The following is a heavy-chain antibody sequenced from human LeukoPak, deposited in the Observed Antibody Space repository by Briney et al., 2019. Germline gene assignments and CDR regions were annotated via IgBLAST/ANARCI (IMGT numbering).Heavy chain of an antibody. V-gene: IGHV1-69*02. J-gene: IGHJ3*02. CDR1: GGTFSSYT. D-gene: IGHD3-16*01. CDR2: ITPILGIA. CDR3: ARAEIKRAFDI. Sequence: SVKVSCKASGGTFSSYTISWVRQAPGQGLEWMGRITPILGIANYAQKFQGRVTITADKSTSTAYMELSSLRSEDTAVYYCARAEIKRAFDIWGQGTMVTVSS.